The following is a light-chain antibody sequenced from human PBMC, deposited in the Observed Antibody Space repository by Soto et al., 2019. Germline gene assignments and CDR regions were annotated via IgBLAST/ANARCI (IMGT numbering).Light chain of an antibody. V-gene: IGLV2-14*03. Sequence: QSALTQPASVSGSPGQSITISCTGTSGDVGGYNFVSWYQQHPGRAPKLMIYAVSNRPSGVSNRFSASKSGNTASLTISGLQDDDEADYYCFSYSGSYTWVFGGGTKLTVL. J-gene: IGLJ3*02. CDR2: AVS. CDR1: SGDVGGYNF. CDR3: FSYSGSYTWV.